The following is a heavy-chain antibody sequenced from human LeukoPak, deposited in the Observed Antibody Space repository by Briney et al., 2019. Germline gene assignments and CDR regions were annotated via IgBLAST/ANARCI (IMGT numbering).Heavy chain of an antibody. CDR1: GGSFSSYY. D-gene: IGHD3-22*01. Sequence: PSETLSLTCAVYGGSFSSYYWSWIRQPPGKGLEWIGYIYYSGSTNYNPSLKSRVTISVDTSKNQFSLKLSSVTAADTAVYYCARDVGGYYDSSGYYHYFDYWGQGTLVTVSS. CDR3: ARDVGGYYDSSGYYHYFDY. CDR2: IYYSGST. V-gene: IGHV4-59*12. J-gene: IGHJ4*02.